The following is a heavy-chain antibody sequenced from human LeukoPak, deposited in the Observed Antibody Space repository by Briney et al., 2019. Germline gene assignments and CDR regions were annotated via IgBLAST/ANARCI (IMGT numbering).Heavy chain of an antibody. CDR3: ATERPAAGTFDY. CDR1: GFTFSDYY. J-gene: IGHJ4*02. CDR2: ISSSSSII. Sequence: GGSLRLSCAASGFTFSDYYMSWIRQAPGKGLEWVSYISSSSSIIYYADSVKGRFTISRDNAKNSLYLQMNSLRAEDTAVYYCATERPAAGTFDYWGQGTLVTVSS. D-gene: IGHD6-13*01. V-gene: IGHV3-11*04.